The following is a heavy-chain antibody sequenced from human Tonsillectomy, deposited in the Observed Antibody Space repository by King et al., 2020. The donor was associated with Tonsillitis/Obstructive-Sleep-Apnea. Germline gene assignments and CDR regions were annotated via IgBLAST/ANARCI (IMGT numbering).Heavy chain of an antibody. J-gene: IGHJ5*01. D-gene: IGHD6-19*01. CDR1: GFSFSDYA. V-gene: IGHV3-30*04. CDR2: ISHDGSNQ. CDR3: ARVPEVKQWLVPCCDS. Sequence: VQLVVSGRGVVQPGRFLRLSCAASGFSFSDYAMHWVRQAPGKRLEWVAVISHDGSNQYYADSVKGRFTNSRDRSRNTLYLQMTSLKFEDTAVYYCARVPEVKQWLVPCCDSWGRGTLVSVSS.